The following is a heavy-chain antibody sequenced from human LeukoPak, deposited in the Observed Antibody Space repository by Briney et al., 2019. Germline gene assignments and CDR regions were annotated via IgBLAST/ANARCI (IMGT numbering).Heavy chain of an antibody. CDR3: ARDLDRGGNCYACAFDI. D-gene: IGHD2-15*01. J-gene: IGHJ3*02. V-gene: IGHV3-66*01. Sequence: PGGSLRLSCAASGFTFSSYAMHWVRQAPGKGLEWVSVIYSGGSTYYADSVKGRFTISRDNSKNTLYLQMNSLRAEDTAVYYCARDLDRGGNCYACAFDIWGQGTMVTVSS. CDR1: GFTFSSYA. CDR2: IYSGGST.